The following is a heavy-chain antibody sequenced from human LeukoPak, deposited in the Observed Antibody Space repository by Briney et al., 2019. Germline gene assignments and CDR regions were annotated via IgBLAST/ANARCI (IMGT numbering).Heavy chain of an antibody. D-gene: IGHD1-14*01. CDR1: GLTFSTSG. CDR3: ATETNGRHYDY. Sequence: GGSLRLSCTTSGLTFSTSGFNWVRQAPGKGLEWVASIGPTGFDRYHADSIKGRFTISRDNANNFLYLQMDSLRAENTAVYYCATETNGRHYDYWGQGTLLTVSS. V-gene: IGHV3-21*06. J-gene: IGHJ4*02. CDR2: IGPTGFDR.